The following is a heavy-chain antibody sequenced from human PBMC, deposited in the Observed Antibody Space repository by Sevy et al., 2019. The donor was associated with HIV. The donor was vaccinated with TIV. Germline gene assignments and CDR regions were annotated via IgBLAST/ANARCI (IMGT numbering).Heavy chain of an antibody. CDR1: GFTFSGSA. J-gene: IGHJ4*02. V-gene: IGHV3-73*01. Sequence: GGSLRLSCAASGFTFSGSAMQWVRQASGKGLEWVGRIRSKGNSSATAYAASVKGRLTISRDDSKNTVYLKMNSLKTEDTAVYYCTRGGARDSSSWYDYFDYWGQGTLVTVSS. CDR3: TRGGARDSSSWYDYFDY. CDR2: IRSKGNSSAT. D-gene: IGHD6-13*01.